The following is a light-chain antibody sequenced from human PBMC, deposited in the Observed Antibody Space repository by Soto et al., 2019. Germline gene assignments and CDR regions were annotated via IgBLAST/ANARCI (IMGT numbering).Light chain of an antibody. CDR3: RQSESTSCS. CDR2: AAS. CDR1: QSINSY. V-gene: IGKV1-39*01. Sequence: DIQMTQSSSSLSAAVGDRVTNTCRASQSINSYLNWYQQKPGKAPKLLIYAASTLQSGVPSRFSGSGSGTEFTLTISSLRPEYFATYYCRQSESTSCSFGQGTKVDIK. J-gene: IGKJ1*01.